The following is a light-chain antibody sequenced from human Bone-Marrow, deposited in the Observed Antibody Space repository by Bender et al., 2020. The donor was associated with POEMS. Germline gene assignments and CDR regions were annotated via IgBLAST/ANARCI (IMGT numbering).Light chain of an antibody. V-gene: IGLV2-14*02. CDR3: SSYAGNNIRV. CDR1: SSDVGSYNL. Sequence: QSALTQPASVSGSPGQSITISCTGTSSDVGSYNLVSWYQHHPGKAPKLMIYEVNKRPSGVPDRFSGSKSGNTASLTVSGLQAEDEADYYCSSYAGNNIRVFGTGTKVTVL. CDR2: EVN. J-gene: IGLJ1*01.